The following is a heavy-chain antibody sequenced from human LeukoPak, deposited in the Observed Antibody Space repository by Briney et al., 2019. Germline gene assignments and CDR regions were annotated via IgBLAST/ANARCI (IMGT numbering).Heavy chain of an antibody. V-gene: IGHV1-8*01. CDR3: ARGVGIVSTISKKHFDD. D-gene: IGHD5/OR15-5a*01. J-gene: IGHJ4*02. CDR2: MNPNSCNT. Sequence: GASVKLSCKASGYTFTSYDINWVRHATGQGLELMGLMNPNSCNTGYSQKFQGRVTMTRNTSIQTAYMALSSLRSEDTAIYYCARGVGIVSTISKKHFDDWGKGTLVTVSS. CDR1: GYTFTSYD.